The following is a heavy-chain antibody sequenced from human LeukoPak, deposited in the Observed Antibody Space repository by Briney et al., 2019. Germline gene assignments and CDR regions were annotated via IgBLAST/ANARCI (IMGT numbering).Heavy chain of an antibody. V-gene: IGHV3-74*01. D-gene: IGHD5-12*01. CDR3: ARETSGYGYDAFDM. J-gene: IGHJ3*02. CDR1: GYTFSGYW. Sequence: GGSLRLSCAASGYTFSGYWVHWVRHAPGRGLGWVLRTNSGGSSTSSAESVEGRFTISRDNTKNTLYLQKKNLRGEDTAVYYCARETSGYGYDAFDMGGQGTMLTVS. CDR2: TNSGGSST.